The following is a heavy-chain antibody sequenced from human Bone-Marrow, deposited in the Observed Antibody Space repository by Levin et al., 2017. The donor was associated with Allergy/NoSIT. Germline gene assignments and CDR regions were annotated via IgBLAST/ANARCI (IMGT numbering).Heavy chain of an antibody. CDR1: GFTFSTYT. CDR2: FSSSRYI. V-gene: IGHV3-69-1*02. J-gene: IGHJ4*02. Sequence: GESLKISCEASGFTFSTYTMNWVRQAPGKGLEWVASFSSSRYIYYADSVKGRFTISRDNAKNSLFLQMNSLRAEDTAVYYCARGELELAYWGQGTLVTVSS. D-gene: IGHD1-7*01. CDR3: ARGELELAY.